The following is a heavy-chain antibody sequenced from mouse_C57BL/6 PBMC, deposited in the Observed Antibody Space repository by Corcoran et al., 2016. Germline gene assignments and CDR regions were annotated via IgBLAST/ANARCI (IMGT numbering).Heavy chain of an antibody. CDR1: GYTFTDYY. CDR3: ARETRGVYFDY. Sequence: EVQLQQSGPELVKPGASVKISCKASGYTFTDYYMNWVKQSHGKSLEWIGDINPNNGGTSYNQKFKGKATLTVDKSSSTAYMELRSLTSEDSAVYYCARETRGVYFDYWGQGTTLTVSS. J-gene: IGHJ2*01. CDR2: INPNNGGT. V-gene: IGHV1-26*01.